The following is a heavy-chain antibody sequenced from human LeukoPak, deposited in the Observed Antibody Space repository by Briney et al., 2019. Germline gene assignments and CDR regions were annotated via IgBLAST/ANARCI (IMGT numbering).Heavy chain of an antibody. V-gene: IGHV4-31*03. CDR2: IYYSGST. J-gene: IGHJ4*02. D-gene: IGHD2-21*02. CDR3: ASTSVVTRGLGY. Sequence: SETLSLTCTVSGGSISSGGYYWSWIRQHPGKGLEWIGYIYYSGSTYYNPSLKSRVTISVDTSKNQFSLKLSSVTAAGTAVYYCASTSVVTRGLGYWGQGTLVTVSS. CDR1: GGSISSGGYY.